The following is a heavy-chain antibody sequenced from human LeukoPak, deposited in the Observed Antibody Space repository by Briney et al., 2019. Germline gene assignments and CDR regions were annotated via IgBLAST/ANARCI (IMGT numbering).Heavy chain of an antibody. J-gene: IGHJ6*03. Sequence: PSETLSLTCTVSGGSFSGYYWSWIRQPPGKGLEWIGEINHSGSTNYNPSLKSRVTISVDTSKKQFSLNLRSVTAADTAVYYCARDSRYSDNSGYYYSHYYMDVWGEGTTVTVSS. CDR1: GGSFSGYY. CDR3: ARDSRYSDNSGYYYSHYYMDV. CDR2: INHSGST. V-gene: IGHV4-34*01. D-gene: IGHD3-22*01.